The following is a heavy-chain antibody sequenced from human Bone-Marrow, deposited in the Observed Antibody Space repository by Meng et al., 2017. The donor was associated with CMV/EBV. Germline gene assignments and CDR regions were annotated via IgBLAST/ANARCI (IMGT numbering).Heavy chain of an antibody. CDR3: ARKPTSYPHYFDY. Sequence: SVKVSCKASGGTFSSYSITWVRQAPGQGLEWMGGIIPIFGAATYAQKFQGRVTITADESTTTAYMELSSLRSDDTAVYYCARKPTSYPHYFDYWGQGTLVTVSS. CDR2: IIPIFGAA. D-gene: IGHD2-2*01. CDR1: GGTFSSYS. V-gene: IGHV1-69*13. J-gene: IGHJ4*02.